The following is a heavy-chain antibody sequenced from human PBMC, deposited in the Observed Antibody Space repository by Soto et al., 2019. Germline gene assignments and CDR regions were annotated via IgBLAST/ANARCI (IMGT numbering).Heavy chain of an antibody. V-gene: IGHV3-30*18. CDR2: ISYDGSNK. Sequence: QVQLVESGGGVVQPGRSLRLSCAASGFTFSSYGIHWVRQAPGKGLEWVAVISYDGSNKYFADSVKGRFTISRDNSQNTLYLQMNSLRAEDTAVYHCAKQVIPHTNGVDSWGQGTMVTASS. CDR3: AKQVIPHTNGVDS. D-gene: IGHD2-8*01. J-gene: IGHJ3*02. CDR1: GFTFSSYG.